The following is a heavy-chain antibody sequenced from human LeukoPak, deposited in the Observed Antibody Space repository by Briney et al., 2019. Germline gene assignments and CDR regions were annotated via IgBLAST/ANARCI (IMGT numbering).Heavy chain of an antibody. Sequence: ASVKVSCKASGYTFTSYGISWVRQAPGQGLEWMGWISAYNGNTNYAQKLQGRVTMTTDTSTSTAYMELRSLRSDDTAVYYCARGSPALIRSTYCSGGSCYSAEYFQHWGQGTLVTVSS. J-gene: IGHJ1*01. CDR3: ARGSPALIRSTYCSGGSCYSAEYFQH. V-gene: IGHV1-18*01. CDR2: ISAYNGNT. D-gene: IGHD2-15*01. CDR1: GYTFTSYG.